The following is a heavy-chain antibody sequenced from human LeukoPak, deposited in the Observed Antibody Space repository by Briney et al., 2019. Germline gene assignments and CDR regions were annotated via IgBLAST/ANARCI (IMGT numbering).Heavy chain of an antibody. CDR2: IRQDGTEK. CDR3: ARDVRPDY. Sequence: GGSLRLSCAASGFTFSSYWMSWVRQAPGEGLEWVANIRQDGTEKYYMDSVKGRFSISRDNAKNSLYLQMNALRAEDTAVYYCARDVRPDYWGQGTLVTVST. CDR1: GFTFSSYW. V-gene: IGHV3-7*04. J-gene: IGHJ4*02. D-gene: IGHD6-6*01.